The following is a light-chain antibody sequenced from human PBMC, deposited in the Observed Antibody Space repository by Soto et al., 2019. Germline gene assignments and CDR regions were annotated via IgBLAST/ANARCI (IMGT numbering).Light chain of an antibody. CDR3: QLYGSSQWT. J-gene: IGKJ1*01. V-gene: IGKV3-20*01. CDR1: QSVSSIY. Sequence: EIVLTQSPGTLSLSPGDRATLSCRASQSVSSIYLAWYQQKPGQAPRLLIYGASSRATGIPDRFSGSGSGTDFTLTIRRLEPEDFAVYYCQLYGSSQWTFGQGTQVEIE. CDR2: GAS.